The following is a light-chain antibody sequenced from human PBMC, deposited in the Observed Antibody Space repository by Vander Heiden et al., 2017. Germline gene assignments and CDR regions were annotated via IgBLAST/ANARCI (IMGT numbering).Light chain of an antibody. J-gene: IGLJ3*02. CDR3: ATWDVTLTGYWV. Sequence: HSLLTQPPSASGTPGQRGTISCSGSSSNIGSHNVNWYQQLSGRAPKLLIHSNNQRPSGVPDRFSGSRSGTSASLAISGLQSEDESVYYCATWDVTLTGYWVFGGGTKLTVL. V-gene: IGLV1-44*01. CDR1: SSNIGSHN. CDR2: SNN.